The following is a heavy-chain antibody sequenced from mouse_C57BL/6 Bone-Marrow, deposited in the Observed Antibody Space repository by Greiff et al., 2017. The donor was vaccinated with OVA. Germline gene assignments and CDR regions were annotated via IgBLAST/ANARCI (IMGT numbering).Heavy chain of an antibody. J-gene: IGHJ4*01. V-gene: IGHV1-82*01. Sequence: QVQLKQSGPELVKPGASVKISCKASGYAFSSSWMNWVKQRPGKGLEWIGRIYPGDGDTNYNGKFKGKATLTADKSSSTAYMQLSSLTSEDSAVYFCARRNWAFYAMDYWGQGTSVTVSS. CDR1: GYAFSSSW. CDR2: IYPGDGDT. CDR3: ARRNWAFYAMDY. D-gene: IGHD4-1*01.